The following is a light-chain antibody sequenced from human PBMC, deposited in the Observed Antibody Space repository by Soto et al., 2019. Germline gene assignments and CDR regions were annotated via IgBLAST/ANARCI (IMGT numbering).Light chain of an antibody. J-gene: IGLJ1*01. CDR3: SAYTISGV. Sequence: QSVLTQPASVSGSPGQSITISCTGTSSDIGAYNYVSWYQQHPGKAPRLMIFEVSNRPSGVSNRFSGSKSGNTASLTISGLQAEDEADYYCSAYTISGVFGTGTKVTVL. CDR2: EVS. CDR1: SSDIGAYNY. V-gene: IGLV2-14*01.